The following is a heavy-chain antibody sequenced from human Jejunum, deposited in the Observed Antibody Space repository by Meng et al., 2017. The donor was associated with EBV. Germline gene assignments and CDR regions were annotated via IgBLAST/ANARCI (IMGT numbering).Heavy chain of an antibody. J-gene: IGHJ4*02. Sequence: LAVSGPGLVTPSETLSLTLTVSGGSLNSGHVYWSWIRQPPGKGLEWIGYIYYSGSTNYIPSLNSRVTISLVTSKTQFSLKLSSVTAADTAVYYCAGLRYSGYDRAFDYWGQGALVTVSS. CDR1: GGSLNSGHVY. CDR3: AGLRYSGYDRAFDY. V-gene: IGHV4-61*01. D-gene: IGHD5-12*01. CDR2: IYYSGST.